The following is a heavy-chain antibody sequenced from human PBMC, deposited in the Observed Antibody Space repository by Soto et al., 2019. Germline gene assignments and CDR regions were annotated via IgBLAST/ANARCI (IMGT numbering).Heavy chain of an antibody. J-gene: IGHJ4*02. D-gene: IGHD6-19*01. CDR3: AKEWAPRYSGGWYQVGRLFDY. Sequence: EVQLLESGGGLVQPGGSLRLSCAASGFTFSSYAMSWVRQAPGKGLEWVSAISGSGGSTYYADSVKGRFTISRDNSQXXLXLXXERMRAEDTAVYDCAKEWAPRYSGGWYQVGRLFDYWGQGSLVTVSS. CDR2: ISGSGGST. V-gene: IGHV3-23*01. CDR1: GFTFSSYA.